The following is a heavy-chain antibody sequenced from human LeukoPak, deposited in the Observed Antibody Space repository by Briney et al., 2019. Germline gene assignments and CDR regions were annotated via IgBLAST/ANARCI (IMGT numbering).Heavy chain of an antibody. CDR2: IKQDGSEK. Sequence: AGGSLRLSCEASGFTFSSYWMSWVRQAPGKGLEWVANIKQDGSEKYYVDSVKGRFTISRDNAKNSLYLQMNSLRAEDTAVYYCARERGATPDYWGQGTLVTVSS. CDR1: GFTFSSYW. CDR3: ARERGATPDY. D-gene: IGHD1-26*01. J-gene: IGHJ4*02. V-gene: IGHV3-7*03.